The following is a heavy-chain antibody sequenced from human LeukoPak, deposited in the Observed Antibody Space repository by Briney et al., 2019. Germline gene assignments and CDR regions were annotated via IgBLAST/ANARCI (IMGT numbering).Heavy chain of an antibody. V-gene: IGHV4-39*07. D-gene: IGHD5-12*01. Sequence: SETLSLTCTVSGCSISTSNYYWGCIRQPPGKGLELIGSFYHSGSYNPSLKRRVTISVDTSKNQFSLKLNSVTAADTAVYYCANYMVTTMVAVGGQGTMVSVSS. CDR3: ANYMVTTMVAV. J-gene: IGHJ3*01. CDR2: FYHSG. CDR1: GCSISTSNYY.